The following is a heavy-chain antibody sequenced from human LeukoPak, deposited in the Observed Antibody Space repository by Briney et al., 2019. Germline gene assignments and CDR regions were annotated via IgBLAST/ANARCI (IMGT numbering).Heavy chain of an antibody. Sequence: ASVKVSCKASGYTFTSYGISWVRQAPGQGLEWMGWISAYNGNTNYAQKFQGRVTMTTDTSTSTAYMELRSLRSDDTAVYYCAGSGDIVATKSFDYWGQGTLVTVSS. CDR2: ISAYNGNT. CDR3: AGSGDIVATKSFDY. J-gene: IGHJ4*02. D-gene: IGHD5-12*01. V-gene: IGHV1-18*01. CDR1: GYTFTSYG.